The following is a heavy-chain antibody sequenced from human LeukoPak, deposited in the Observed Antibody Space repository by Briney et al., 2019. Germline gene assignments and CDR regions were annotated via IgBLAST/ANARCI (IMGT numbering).Heavy chain of an antibody. J-gene: IGHJ4*02. CDR3: ARDGGYRSGYTGFDY. V-gene: IGHV4-4*02. CDR1: GGSISSSDW. CDR2: IWRSDHT. D-gene: IGHD5-18*01. Sequence: PSEILSLTCAVSGGSISSSDWWSWVRQPPGRGLEWIGYIWRSDHTNYNPSLKSRVTMSLDKSKNQFSLKLSSVTAADTAVYYCARDGGYRSGYTGFDYWGQGTLVTVSS.